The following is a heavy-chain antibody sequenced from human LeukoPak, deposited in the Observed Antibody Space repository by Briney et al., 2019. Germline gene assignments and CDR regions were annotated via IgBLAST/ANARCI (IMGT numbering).Heavy chain of an antibody. Sequence: SETLSLTCAVFGESFSDFYWSWIRQTPGKGLEWIGEVDHTGGTKYNSSLKSRVTISVDTSKNQFSLKLSSVTAADTAVYYCARGKYYCSGDSCSPPFDYWGRGALVTVSS. D-gene: IGHD2-15*01. CDR2: VDHTGGT. J-gene: IGHJ4*02. CDR1: GESFSDFY. V-gene: IGHV4-34*01. CDR3: ARGKYYCSGDSCSPPFDY.